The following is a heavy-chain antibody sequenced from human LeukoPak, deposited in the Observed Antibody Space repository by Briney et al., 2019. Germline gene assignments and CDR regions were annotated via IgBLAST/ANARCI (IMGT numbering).Heavy chain of an antibody. CDR1: GGSVSTGRYY. J-gene: IGHJ6*02. V-gene: IGHV4-61*01. Sequence: SETLSLTCTVSGGSVSTGRYYWSWIRQPPGKGLEWIGSIYSTSGSTTYNPSLQSRVTIPIDTSKNQFSLSLTSVTAADTAVYYCARDSTEGDYYGSGSPALYYYYGMDVWGQGTTVTVSS. CDR2: IYSTSGST. D-gene: IGHD3-10*01. CDR3: ARDSTEGDYYGSGSPALYYYYGMDV.